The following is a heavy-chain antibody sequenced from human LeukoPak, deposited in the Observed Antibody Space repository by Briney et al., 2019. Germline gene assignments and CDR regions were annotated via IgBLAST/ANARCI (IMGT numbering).Heavy chain of an antibody. CDR3: ARVPRYWFDP. Sequence: SETLSLTCSVSGGSISSSFWSWLRQSPGKGLEWIGHISYSGSTNYNPSLKSRVTISVDTSKNQFSLKLSSVTAADTAVYYCARVPRYWFDPWGQGTLVTVSS. V-gene: IGHV4-59*12. CDR1: GGSISSSF. CDR2: ISYSGST. J-gene: IGHJ5*02.